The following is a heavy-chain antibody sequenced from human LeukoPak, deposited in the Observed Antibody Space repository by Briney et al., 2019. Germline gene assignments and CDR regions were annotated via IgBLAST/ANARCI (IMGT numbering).Heavy chain of an antibody. CDR1: GHVYQTCH. CDR3: AIDSRHVNIVAPVGS. D-gene: IGHD5-12*01. CDR2: LINTGNSK. V-gene: IGHV3-23*01. J-gene: IGHJ4*02. Sequence: GGSLRLSCSVCGHVYQTCHMRWARQGPGKGLEYVSSLINTGNSKYYAVSVKGRFTISRDNSKNMLFLQMNSLRVEDTGVYFCAIDSRHVNIVAPVGSWGQGTLVTVSS.